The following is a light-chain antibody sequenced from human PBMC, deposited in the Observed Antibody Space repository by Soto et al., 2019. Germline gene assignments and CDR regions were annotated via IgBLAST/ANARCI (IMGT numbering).Light chain of an antibody. Sequence: DIVMTQSPDSLTVSLGERATINCKSSQSVFYSSINKNYLAWYQQKPGQPPKLLIYWASTRESGVPDRFSGGGSGTDFTLTISSLQAEDVAVYYCQQSYSTPLTFGGGTKVEIK. J-gene: IGKJ4*01. CDR1: QSVFYSSINKNY. CDR2: WAS. CDR3: QQSYSTPLT. V-gene: IGKV4-1*01.